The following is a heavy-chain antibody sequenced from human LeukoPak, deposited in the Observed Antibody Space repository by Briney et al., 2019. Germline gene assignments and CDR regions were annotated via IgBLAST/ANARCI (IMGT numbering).Heavy chain of an antibody. Sequence: PGRSLRLSCAASGFTFSSYGMHWVRQAPGKGLEWVAVISYDGSNKYYADSVKGRFTISRDNSKNTLYLQMNSLRAEDTAVYYCATEPGIAVAGTGSYWGQGTLVTVSS. CDR3: ATEPGIAVAGTGSY. V-gene: IGHV3-30*19. CDR1: GFTFSSYG. J-gene: IGHJ4*02. CDR2: ISYDGSNK. D-gene: IGHD6-19*01.